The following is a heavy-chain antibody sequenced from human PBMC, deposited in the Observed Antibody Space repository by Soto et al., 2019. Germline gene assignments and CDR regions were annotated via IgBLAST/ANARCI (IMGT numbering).Heavy chain of an antibody. CDR1: GGSISSGGYS. Sequence: PSETLCLTCAVSGGSISSGGYSWSRIRQPPGKGLEWIGYFYHTGSTNYNPSLKSRLTMSVDMSKNHFSLKLSSVTAADTAVYYCAGGTDGKKVAYWGQGTLVTV. D-gene: IGHD2-21*01. J-gene: IGHJ4*02. V-gene: IGHV4-30-2*02. CDR3: AGGTDGKKVAY. CDR2: FYHTGST.